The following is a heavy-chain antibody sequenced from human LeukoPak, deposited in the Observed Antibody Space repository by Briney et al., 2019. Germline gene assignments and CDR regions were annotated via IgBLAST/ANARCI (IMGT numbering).Heavy chain of an antibody. CDR1: GYTFTSYG. D-gene: IGHD3-3*01. CDR2: ISAYNGNT. CDR3: ARAIFSRSGYATNWFDP. V-gene: IGHV1-18*01. Sequence: ASVKVSCKASGYTFTSYGISWVRQAPGQGLEWMGWISAYNGNTNYAQKFQGRVTMTRDMSTSTVYMELSSLRSEDTAVYYCARAIFSRSGYATNWFDPWGQGTLVTVSS. J-gene: IGHJ5*02.